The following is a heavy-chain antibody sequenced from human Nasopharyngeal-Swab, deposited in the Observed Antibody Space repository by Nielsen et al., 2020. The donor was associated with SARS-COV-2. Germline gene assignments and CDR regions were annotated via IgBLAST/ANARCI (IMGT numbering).Heavy chain of an antibody. CDR2: IKQDGSEK. CDR1: GFTFSSYW. V-gene: IGHV3-7*01. CDR3: ARLSAYGYGLEIYYYYYYVMDV. J-gene: IGHJ6*02. Sequence: GESLKISCAASGFTFSSYWMSWVRQAPGKGLEWVANIKQDGSEKYYVDSVKGRFTISRDNAKNSLYLQMNSLRAEDTAVYYCARLSAYGYGLEIYYYYYYVMDVWGQGTTVTVSS. D-gene: IGHD5-18*01.